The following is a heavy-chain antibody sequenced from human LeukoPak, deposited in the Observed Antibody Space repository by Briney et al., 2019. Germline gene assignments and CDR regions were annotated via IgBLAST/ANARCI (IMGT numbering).Heavy chain of an antibody. V-gene: IGHV1-69*13. CDR3: AKDLRVIGGSYAPLGYFDY. Sequence: ASVKVSCKASGGTFSSYAISWVRQAPGQGLEWMGEIIPIFGTANYAQKFQGRVTITADESTSTAYMELSSLRSEDTAVYYCAKDLRVIGGSYAPLGYFDYWGQGTLVTVSS. CDR1: GGTFSSYA. CDR2: IIPIFGTA. D-gene: IGHD1-26*01. J-gene: IGHJ4*02.